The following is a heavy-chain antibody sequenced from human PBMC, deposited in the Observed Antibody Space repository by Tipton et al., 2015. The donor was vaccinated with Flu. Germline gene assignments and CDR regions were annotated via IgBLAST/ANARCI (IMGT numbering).Heavy chain of an antibody. V-gene: IGHV4-61*02. CDR3: ARSSSAYDYVWGGSYYFDF. CDR1: GGSISSGSYY. D-gene: IGHD3-16*01. J-gene: IGHJ4*02. Sequence: TLSLTCTVSGGSISSGSYYWGWIRQPAGKGLEWIGRIYTSGSTGYNPSLKGRATISVDASKNQFSLKLISVTAADTAVNYCARSSSAYDYVWGGSYYFDFWGQGTLVTVSS. CDR2: IYTSGST.